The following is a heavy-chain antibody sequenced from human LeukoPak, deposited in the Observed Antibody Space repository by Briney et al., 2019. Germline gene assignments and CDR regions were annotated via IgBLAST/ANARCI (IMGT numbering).Heavy chain of an antibody. V-gene: IGHV3-11*01. D-gene: IGHD6-19*01. CDR1: GFTFSDYY. CDR3: ARVTASSGWLLDDYGMDV. CDR2: ISSSGSTI. Sequence: GGSLRLSCAASGFTFSDYYMSWIRQAPGKGLEWVSYISSSGSTIYYADSVKGRFPISRDNAKNSLYLQMNSLRAEDTAVYYCARVTASSGWLLDDYGMDVWGQGTTVTVSS. J-gene: IGHJ6*02.